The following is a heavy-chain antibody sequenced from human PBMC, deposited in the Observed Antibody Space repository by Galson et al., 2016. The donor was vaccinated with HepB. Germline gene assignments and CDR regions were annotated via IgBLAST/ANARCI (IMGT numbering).Heavy chain of an antibody. CDR3: AMGLDALIYSNYSPF. CDR2: ISHDESRK. Sequence: SLRLSCAASGFTFSSHGMHWVRQAPGKGLEWVAIISHDESRKYYADSVKGRFTISRDNAKNTLFLQMNSLRAEDTAFYYCAMGLDALIYSNYSPFWGQGTLATVSS. J-gene: IGHJ4*02. D-gene: IGHD4-11*01. CDR1: GFTFSSHG. V-gene: IGHV3-30*03.